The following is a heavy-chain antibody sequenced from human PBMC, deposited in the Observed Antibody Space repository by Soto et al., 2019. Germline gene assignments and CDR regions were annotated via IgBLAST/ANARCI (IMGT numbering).Heavy chain of an antibody. Sequence: EVQLVESGGGLVKPGGSLRLSCAASGFTFSSYSMNWVRQAPGKGLEWVSSISSSSSYIYYADSVKGLFTISGDNAKNSLYLEMKSLRAEDTAVYYCARGDGTIFAQPVDYWGQGTLVTVSS. CDR1: GFTFSSYS. CDR2: ISSSSSYI. J-gene: IGHJ4*02. CDR3: ARGDGTIFAQPVDY. V-gene: IGHV3-21*01. D-gene: IGHD3-3*01.